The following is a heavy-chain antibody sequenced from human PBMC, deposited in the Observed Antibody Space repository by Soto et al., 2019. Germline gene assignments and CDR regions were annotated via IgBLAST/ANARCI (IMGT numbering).Heavy chain of an antibody. Sequence: GESLKISCKGSGFSFSSYWIGWVRQMPGKGLEWMGIIYPGDSDTRYSPSFQGQVTISVDKSVSTAYLQWSSLKASDTAMYYCARRGAYHYDSSGYSAGFWGQGALVTVSS. D-gene: IGHD3-22*01. CDR2: IYPGDSDT. CDR3: ARRGAYHYDSSGYSAGF. CDR1: GFSFSSYW. J-gene: IGHJ4*02. V-gene: IGHV5-51*01.